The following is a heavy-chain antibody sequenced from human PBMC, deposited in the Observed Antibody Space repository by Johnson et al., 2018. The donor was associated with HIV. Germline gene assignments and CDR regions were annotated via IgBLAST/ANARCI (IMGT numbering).Heavy chain of an antibody. CDR2: IYSGGST. J-gene: IGHJ3*02. V-gene: IGHV3-53*01. CDR3: ARAEGDGYNRRSRAAFDI. CDR1: WFTVSSNY. Sequence: VHLVESGGGLIQPGGSLRLSCAASWFTVSSNYMSWVRQAPGKGLEWVSVIYSGGSTYYADSVKGRFTISRDNSKNTLYRQMNSLRAEETAVYYCARAEGDGYNRRSRAAFDIWGQGTMVTVSS. D-gene: IGHD5-24*01.